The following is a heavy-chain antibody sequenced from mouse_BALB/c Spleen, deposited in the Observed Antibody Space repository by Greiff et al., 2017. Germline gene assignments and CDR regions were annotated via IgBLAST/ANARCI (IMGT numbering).Heavy chain of an antibody. Sequence: EVKVVESGGGLVQPGGSLRLSCATSGFTFSDFYMEWVRQPPGKRLEWIAASRNKANDYTTEYSASVKGRFIVSRDTSQSILYLQMNALRAEDTAIYYCARDSYGYGYFDVWGAGTTVTVSS. J-gene: IGHJ1*01. CDR3: ARDSYGYGYFDV. CDR1: GFTFSDFY. V-gene: IGHV7-1*02. D-gene: IGHD1-1*01. CDR2: SRNKANDYTT.